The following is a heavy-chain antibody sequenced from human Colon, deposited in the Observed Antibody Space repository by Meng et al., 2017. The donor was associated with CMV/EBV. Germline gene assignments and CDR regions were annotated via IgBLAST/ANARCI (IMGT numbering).Heavy chain of an antibody. CDR3: DAADY. V-gene: IGHV3-23*01. J-gene: IGHJ4*02. Sequence: GGSLRLSCAASGFSVSNFAMGWVRQAPGKGLEWVSTINDSGGRTHYADSVKGRFTISRDNSRNTLYLQMDSLRAEDTAIYYCDAADYWGQGVLVTVSS. CDR1: GFSVSNFA. D-gene: IGHD6-13*01. CDR2: INDSGGRT.